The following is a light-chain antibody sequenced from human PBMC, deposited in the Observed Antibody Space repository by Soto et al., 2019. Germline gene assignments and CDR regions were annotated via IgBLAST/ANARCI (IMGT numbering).Light chain of an antibody. CDR1: QGISSA. CDR3: EQFNSYPLIT. CDR2: DAS. J-gene: IGKJ5*01. Sequence: AIQLTQSPSSLSASVGDRVTITCRASQGISSALAWYQQKPGTAPKLLIYDASSLESGVPSRFSGSGSGTDFTLTISSLQPEDFATYYCEQFNSYPLITFGQGTRLEIK. V-gene: IGKV1-13*02.